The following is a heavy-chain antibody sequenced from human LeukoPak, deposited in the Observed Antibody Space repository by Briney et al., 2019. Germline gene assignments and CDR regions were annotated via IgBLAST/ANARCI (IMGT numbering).Heavy chain of an antibody. CDR1: GGTFSSYA. CDR3: ARDIVGANNWFDP. D-gene: IGHD1-26*01. V-gene: IGHV1-69*05. Sequence: SVKVSCKASGGTFSSYAISWVRQAPGQGLERMGGIIPIFGTANYAQKFQGRVTITTDESTSTAYMELSSLRSEDTAVYYCARDIVGANNWFDPWGQGTLVTVSS. J-gene: IGHJ5*02. CDR2: IIPIFGTA.